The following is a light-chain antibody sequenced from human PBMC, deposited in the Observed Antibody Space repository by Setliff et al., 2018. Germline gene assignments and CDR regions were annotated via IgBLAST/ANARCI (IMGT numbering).Light chain of an antibody. CDR2: GNN. CDR3: QSYDSSLSAYV. CDR1: SSNIGAGYD. V-gene: IGLV1-40*01. J-gene: IGLJ1*01. Sequence: QSVLAPPPSVSGAPGQRVTISCAGRSSNIGAGYDVHWYQQLPGTAPKLLIYGNNNRPSGVPDRFSGSQSGTSASLAITGLHSEDEADYYCQSYDSSLSAYVFGTGTKGTVL.